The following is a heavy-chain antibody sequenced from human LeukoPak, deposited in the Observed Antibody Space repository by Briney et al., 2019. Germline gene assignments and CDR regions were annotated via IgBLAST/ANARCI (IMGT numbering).Heavy chain of an antibody. CDR2: TSFSGST. CDR1: GASFSSYY. CDR3: ARRNYDILTGFYGGGTYNYYYTDV. D-gene: IGHD3-9*01. V-gene: IGHV4-59*08. Sequence: SETLSLTCTVSGASFSSYYWTWIRQSPGKGLEWIGFTSFSGSTNYNPSLKSRVTISVDTSRNQFSLRLNAMTAADTAVYYCARRNYDILTGFYGGGTYNYYYTDVWGKGTTVIVSS. J-gene: IGHJ6*03.